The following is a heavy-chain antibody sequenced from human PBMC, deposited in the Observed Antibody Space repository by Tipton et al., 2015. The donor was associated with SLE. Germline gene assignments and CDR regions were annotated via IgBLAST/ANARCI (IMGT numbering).Heavy chain of an antibody. D-gene: IGHD5-18*01. CDR3: ARDEGGYSYGPLD. CDR1: GGSISSSSYY. V-gene: IGHV4-61*02. CDR2: IYTSGST. Sequence: TLSLTCTVSGGSISSSSYYWGWIRQPPGKGLEWIGRIYTSGSTNYNPSLKSRVTMSVDTSKNQFSLKLSSVTAADTAVYYCARDEGGYSYGPLDWGQGTLVTVSS. J-gene: IGHJ4*02.